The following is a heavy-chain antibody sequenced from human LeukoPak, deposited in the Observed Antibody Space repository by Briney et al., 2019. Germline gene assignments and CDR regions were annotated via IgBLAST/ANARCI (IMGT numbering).Heavy chain of an antibody. J-gene: IGHJ4*02. CDR2: ISSSGSTI. CDR3: ARDNGWLQLTYFDY. V-gene: IGHV3-11*01. CDR1: GFTFSDYY. Sequence: GGSLRLSCAASGFTFSDYYMSWIRQAPGKGLEWVSYISSSGSTIYYADSVKGRFTISRVNAKNSLYLQMNSLRAEDTAVYYCARDNGWLQLTYFDYWGQGTLVTVSS. D-gene: IGHD5-24*01.